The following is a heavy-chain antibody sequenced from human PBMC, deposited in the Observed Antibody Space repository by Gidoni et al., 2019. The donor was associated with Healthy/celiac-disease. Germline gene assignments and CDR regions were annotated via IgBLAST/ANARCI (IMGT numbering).Heavy chain of an antibody. CDR2: IYSGGST. CDR3: AREGGLFGVGTHGGMDV. D-gene: IGHD3-3*01. J-gene: IGHJ6*02. V-gene: IGHV3-66*02. Sequence: EVQLVESGGGLVQPGGSLRLSCAASGFTVSSNYMSWVRQAPGKGLEWVSVIYSGGSTYYADSVKGRFTISRDNSKNTLYLQMNSLRTEDTAVYYCAREGGLFGVGTHGGMDVWGQGTTVTVSS. CDR1: GFTVSSNY.